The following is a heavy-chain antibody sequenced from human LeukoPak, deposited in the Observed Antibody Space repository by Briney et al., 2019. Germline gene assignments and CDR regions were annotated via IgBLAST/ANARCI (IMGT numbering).Heavy chain of an antibody. J-gene: IGHJ4*02. CDR1: GGTFSSYA. CDR3: ARAMGYAAAGYFDY. V-gene: IGHV1-69*04. Sequence: SVKVSCKASGGTFSSYAISWVRQAPGQGLEWMGRIIPILGIANYAQKFQGRVTITADKSTSTAYMELSSLRSEDTAVYYCARAMGYAAAGYFDYWGQGTLVTVSS. CDR2: IIPILGIA. D-gene: IGHD2-2*01.